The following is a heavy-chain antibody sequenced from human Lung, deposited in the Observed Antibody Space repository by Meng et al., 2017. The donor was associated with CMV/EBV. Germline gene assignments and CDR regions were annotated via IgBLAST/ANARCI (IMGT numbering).Heavy chain of an antibody. CDR1: GFTFSSYE. V-gene: IGHV3-48*03. Sequence: GXXKLSCAASGFTFSSYELNWVRQAPGKGLEWFSYISKSGLAIYYGDSVKGRFTISRDNAKNSLYLQMNSLRAEDTAVYYCARMGRSAAFDYWGQGTLVTVSS. D-gene: IGHD6-13*01. CDR2: ISKSGLAI. J-gene: IGHJ4*02. CDR3: ARMGRSAAFDY.